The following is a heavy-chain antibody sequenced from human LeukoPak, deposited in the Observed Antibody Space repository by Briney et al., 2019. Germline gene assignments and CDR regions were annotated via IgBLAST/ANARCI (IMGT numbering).Heavy chain of an antibody. J-gene: IGHJ4*02. CDR3: ARIGAAGTRYYFDY. D-gene: IGHD6-13*01. CDR2: IFYSGGT. V-gene: IGHV4-59*01. CDR1: GGSFSGYY. Sequence: SETLSLTCAVYGGSFSGYYWTWIRQAPGKGLEWIGYIFYSGGTNYNSSLKSRVTLSIDTSKNQFSLELTSVTAADTAVYYCARIGAAGTRYYFDYWSQGTLVTVSS.